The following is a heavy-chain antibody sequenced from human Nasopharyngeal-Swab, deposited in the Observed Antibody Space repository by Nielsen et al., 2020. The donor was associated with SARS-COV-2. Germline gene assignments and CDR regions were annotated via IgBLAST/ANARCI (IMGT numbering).Heavy chain of an antibody. CDR1: GGSVSSGSYY. V-gene: IGHV4-61*01. CDR3: ARDHYGSGSPSMDV. J-gene: IGHJ6*02. D-gene: IGHD3-10*01. Sequence: GSLRLSCTVSGGSVSSGSYYWSWIRQPPGKGLKWIGYIYYSGSTNYNPSLKSRVTISVDTSKNQFSLKLSSVTAADTAVYYCARDHYGSGSPSMDVWGQGTTVTVSS. CDR2: IYYSGST.